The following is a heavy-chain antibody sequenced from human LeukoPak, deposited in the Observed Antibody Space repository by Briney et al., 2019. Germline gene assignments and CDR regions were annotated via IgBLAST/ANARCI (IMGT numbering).Heavy chain of an antibody. D-gene: IGHD4-23*01. CDR3: ATRTYYGGKAIFDY. Sequence: SETLTLTCAVSGVTFSSSNYYWAWLRPPPGKGLEWIVSVYYSESTYSNPSLKSRVTISEDTSNNQYSLKLSPVTAADTAVYYSATRTYYGGKAIFDYWGQGTLVTVSS. J-gene: IGHJ4*02. V-gene: IGHV4-39*01. CDR2: VYYSEST. CDR1: GVTFSSSNYY.